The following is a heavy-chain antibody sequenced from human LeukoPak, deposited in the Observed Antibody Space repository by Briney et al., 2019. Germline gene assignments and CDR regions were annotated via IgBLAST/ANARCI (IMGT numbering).Heavy chain of an antibody. Sequence: SETLSLTCTVSGGSISSSSYYWGWIRQPPGKGLEWIGSIYHRGSTCYNPSLKSRVTISVDTSKNQFSLKLSSVTAADTAVYYCARTEIYSYGRFDYWGQGTLVTVSS. V-gene: IGHV4-39*01. J-gene: IGHJ4*02. CDR1: GGSISSSSYY. D-gene: IGHD5-18*01. CDR2: IYHRGST. CDR3: ARTEIYSYGRFDY.